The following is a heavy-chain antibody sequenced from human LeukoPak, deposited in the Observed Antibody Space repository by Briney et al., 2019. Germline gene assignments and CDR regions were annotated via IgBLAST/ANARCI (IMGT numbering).Heavy chain of an antibody. CDR1: GASISYGSYY. CDR2: IYTSGST. D-gene: IGHD3-3*01. V-gene: IGHV4-61*02. Sequence: PSETLSLTCSVSGASISYGSYYWSWIQPPAGKGLEWVGRIYTSGSTDYNPSLKRRATISVDTSQNQFSLKLSSVTAADTAVYYCAKGPGYDFWSGNYMDVWGKGTTVTVS. J-gene: IGHJ6*03. CDR3: AKGPGYDFWSGNYMDV.